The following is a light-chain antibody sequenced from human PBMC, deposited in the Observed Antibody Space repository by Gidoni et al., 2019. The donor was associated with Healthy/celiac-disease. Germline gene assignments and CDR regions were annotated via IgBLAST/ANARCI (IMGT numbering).Light chain of an antibody. Sequence: EMVLTQSPGTLSLSPGERATLACRASQSVSSSYLAWYQQKPGQAPRLLIYGASSRATGIPDRFSGSGSGTDFTLTISRLEHEAFAVYYCQQYGSSPPWTVGQGTKVEIK. CDR2: GAS. CDR1: QSVSSSY. J-gene: IGKJ1*01. V-gene: IGKV3-20*01. CDR3: QQYGSSPPWT.